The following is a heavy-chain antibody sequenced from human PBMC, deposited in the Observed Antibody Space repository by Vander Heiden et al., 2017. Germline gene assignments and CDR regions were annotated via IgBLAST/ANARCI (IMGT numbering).Heavy chain of an antibody. J-gene: IGHJ6*02. V-gene: IGHV4-39*02. CDR3: TSRGGDNSDMDV. CDR1: GGAISSENYY. CDR2: VSYSGST. Sequence: QLQLQESGPGLVKPSETLSLTCILYGGAISSENYYGGWVRQTQDMGLEWIASVSYSGSTYYNPSLKSRVSISVDLSKNHFSLKVSSVTAADTAVYYCTSRGGDNSDMDVWGQGTTVTVSS. D-gene: IGHD2-21*02.